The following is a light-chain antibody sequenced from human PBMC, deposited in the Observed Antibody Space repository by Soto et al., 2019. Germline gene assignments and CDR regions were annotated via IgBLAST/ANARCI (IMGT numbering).Light chain of an antibody. J-gene: IGLJ1*01. CDR3: RSYTGSSTYV. CDR1: SSDVGGYNY. CDR2: DVS. Sequence: QSALTQPASVSGSPGQSITISCTGTSSDVGGYNYVSWYQQHPGKAPKLMIYDVSNRPSGVSNRFSGSKSGNTASQTISGLQADDEADYYCRSYTGSSTYVYGTGTKGTVL. V-gene: IGLV2-14*01.